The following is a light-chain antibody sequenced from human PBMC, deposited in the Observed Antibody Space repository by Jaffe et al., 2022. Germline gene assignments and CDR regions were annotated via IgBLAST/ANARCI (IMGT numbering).Light chain of an antibody. J-gene: IGKJ2*01. V-gene: IGKV3-11*01. Sequence: EIVLTQSPASLSLSPGERAILSCRASQSVSSYLAWYQQKPGQAPRLLIYDSSNRAADIPVRFSGSGSGTDFTLTISSLGPEDFAVYYCQQRSNWPYTFGQGTRLEIK. CDR1: QSVSSY. CDR2: DSS. CDR3: QQRSNWPYT.